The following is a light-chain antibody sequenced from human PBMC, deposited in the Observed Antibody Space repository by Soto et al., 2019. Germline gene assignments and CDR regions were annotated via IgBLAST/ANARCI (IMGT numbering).Light chain of an antibody. V-gene: IGLV1-47*01. Sequence: QSVLTQPPSASGTPGQRVTISCSGSSSNIGSNYVYWYQQLPGTDPTLLIYRNNQRPSGVPDRVSGSKSGTSASLAISGLRSEDEAEYYCAAWDDSLSGVVFGGGTKLTVL. J-gene: IGLJ2*01. CDR3: AAWDDSLSGVV. CDR1: SSNIGSNY. CDR2: RNN.